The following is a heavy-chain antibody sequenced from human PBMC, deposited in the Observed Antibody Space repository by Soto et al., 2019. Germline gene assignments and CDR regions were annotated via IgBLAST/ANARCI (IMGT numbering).Heavy chain of an antibody. CDR1: GGTFSSYA. D-gene: IGHD1-7*01. V-gene: IGHV1-69*05. CDR2: IIPIFGTA. J-gene: IGHJ6*02. CDR3: ARDMAGTTGFIRYYYYYGMDV. Sequence: SVKVSCKASGGTFSSYAISWVRQAPGQGLEWMGGIIPIFGTANYAQKFQGRVTITTDTSTSTAYMELRSLRSDDTAVYYCARDMAGTTGFIRYYYYYGMDVWGQGTTVTV.